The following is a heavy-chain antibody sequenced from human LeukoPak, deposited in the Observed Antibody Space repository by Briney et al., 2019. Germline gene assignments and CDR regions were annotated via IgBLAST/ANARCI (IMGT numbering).Heavy chain of an antibody. D-gene: IGHD6-13*01. V-gene: IGHV1-69*04. CDR3: ARSIIAAAGTGYFDY. J-gene: IGHJ4*02. CDR1: GGTFSSYA. Sequence: SVTVSCTASGGTFSSYAISWVRQAPGQGLEWMGRIIPILGIANYAQKFQGRVTITADKSTSTAYMELSSLRSEDTAVYYCARSIIAAAGTGYFDYWGQGTLVTVSS. CDR2: IIPILGIA.